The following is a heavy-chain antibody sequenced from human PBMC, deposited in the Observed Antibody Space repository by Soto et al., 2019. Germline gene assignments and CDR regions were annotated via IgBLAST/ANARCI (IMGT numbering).Heavy chain of an antibody. CDR1: GYTFTSYG. CDR2: ISAYNGNT. CDR3: ARDPVLLWFGELTNWFDP. V-gene: IGHV1-18*01. Sequence: QVQLVQSGAEVKKPGASVKVSCKASGYTFTSYGISWVRQAPGQGLEWMGWISAYNGNTNYAQKLQGRVTMTTDTSTRTAYMELRSLRSDDTAVYYCARDPVLLWFGELTNWFDPWGQGTLVTVSS. D-gene: IGHD3-10*01. J-gene: IGHJ5*02.